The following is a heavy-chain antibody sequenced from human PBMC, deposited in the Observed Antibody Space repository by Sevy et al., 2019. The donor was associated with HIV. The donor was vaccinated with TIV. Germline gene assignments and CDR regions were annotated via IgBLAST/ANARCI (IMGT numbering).Heavy chain of an antibody. CDR1: GYSFTSYW. V-gene: IGHV5-51*01. CDR2: IYPGDSDT. J-gene: IGHJ4*02. CDR3: ARHDPVGYCSSTSCYSGDY. Sequence: GESLKISCKGSGYSFTSYWIGWVRQMPGKGLEWMGIIYPGDSDTRNSPSFKGQVTISADKSISTAYLQWSSLKASDTAMYYCARHDPVGYCSSTSCYSGDYWGQGTLVTVSS. D-gene: IGHD2-2*02.